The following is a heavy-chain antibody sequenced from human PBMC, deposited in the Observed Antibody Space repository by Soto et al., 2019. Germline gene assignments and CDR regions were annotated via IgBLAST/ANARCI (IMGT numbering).Heavy chain of an antibody. V-gene: IGHV1-2*04. CDR2: INPNSGGT. J-gene: IGHJ4*02. CDR1: GYTFTGYY. CDR3: ARGGSSNDFWSGYPSY. D-gene: IGHD3-3*01. Sequence: ASVKVSCKASGYTFTGYYMHWVRQAPGQGLEWMGWINPNSGGTNYAQKFQGWVTMTRDTSISTAYMELSRLRSDDTAVYYCARGGSSNDFWSGYPSYWGQGTLVTVSS.